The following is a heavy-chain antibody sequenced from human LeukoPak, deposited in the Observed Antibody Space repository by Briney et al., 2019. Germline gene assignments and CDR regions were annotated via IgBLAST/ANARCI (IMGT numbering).Heavy chain of an antibody. D-gene: IGHD3-10*01. CDR1: GYSISSCYY. CDR3: ARHSDYYGSGSPTYCYMDV. CDR2: IYHSGST. J-gene: IGHJ6*03. Sequence: PSETLSLTCAVSGYSISSCYYLGWIRQPPGKGLEWIGSIYHSGSTYYNPSLKSRVTIPVDTSKKPFPLKLSSVTAADTAVYYCARHSDYYGSGSPTYCYMDVWGKGTTVTVSS. V-gene: IGHV4-38-2*01.